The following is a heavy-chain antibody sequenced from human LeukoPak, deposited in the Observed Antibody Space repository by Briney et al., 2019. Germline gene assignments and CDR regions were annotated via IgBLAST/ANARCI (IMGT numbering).Heavy chain of an antibody. D-gene: IGHD6-13*01. Sequence: SETLSLTCTVSGGSISSYYWSWIRQPAGKGLEWIGRIYTSGSTNYNPSLKSRVTMSVDTSKNQFSLKLSSVTAADTAVYFCARGTIAAAANVFDIWGQGTMVTVSS. J-gene: IGHJ3*02. CDR2: IYTSGST. CDR1: GGSISSYY. CDR3: ARGTIAAAANVFDI. V-gene: IGHV4-4*07.